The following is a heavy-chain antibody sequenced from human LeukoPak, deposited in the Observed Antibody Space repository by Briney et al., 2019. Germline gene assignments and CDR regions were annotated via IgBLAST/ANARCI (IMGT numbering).Heavy chain of an antibody. V-gene: IGHV4-39*07. CDR2: IYYSGST. D-gene: IGHD3-10*01. J-gene: IGHJ4*02. Sequence: PSETLSLTCTVSGGSISSSSYYWGWIRQPPGKGLEWIGSIYYSGSTNYNPSLKSRVTISVDTSKNQFSLKLSSVTAADTAVYYCARRPRSGSYYYFDYWGQGTLVTVSS. CDR1: GGSISSSSYY. CDR3: ARRPRSGSYYYFDY.